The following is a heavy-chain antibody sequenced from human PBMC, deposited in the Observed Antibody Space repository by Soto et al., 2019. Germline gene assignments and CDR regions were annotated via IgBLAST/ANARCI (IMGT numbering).Heavy chain of an antibody. CDR2: ISAFNGQT. D-gene: IGHD3-16*01. CDR3: ARGGDYYYGSDV. Sequence: ASVKVSCKVSGYTFTSYGVSWVRQAPGQGLEWMGWISAFNGQTNYIQKVQGRVTLTTEASTSTAYMELRSLRSDDTAVYYCARGGDYYYGSDVWGKGTPVTVSS. V-gene: IGHV1-18*01. J-gene: IGHJ6*04. CDR1: GYTFTSYG.